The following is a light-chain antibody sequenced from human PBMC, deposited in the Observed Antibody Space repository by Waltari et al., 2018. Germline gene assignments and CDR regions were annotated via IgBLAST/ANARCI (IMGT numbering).Light chain of an antibody. CDR3: AAWDDSLSGVV. V-gene: IGLV1-47*02. Sequence: QSVLTQPPSASGTPGQRVTISCSGSSSNIGSNYVYWYQQLPGTAPKLLIYSNNQRPSGVPCRFSGSKSGTSAALAISGLRSEDEADYYCAAWDDSLSGVVFGGGTKLTVL. CDR1: SSNIGSNY. J-gene: IGLJ2*01. CDR2: SNN.